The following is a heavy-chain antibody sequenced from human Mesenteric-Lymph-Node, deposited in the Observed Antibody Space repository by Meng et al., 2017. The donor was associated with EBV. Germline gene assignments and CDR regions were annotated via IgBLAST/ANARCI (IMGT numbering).Heavy chain of an antibody. CDR3: ARVDYTKSLPFDY. V-gene: IGHV4-34*01. CDR1: GGSFNDYS. D-gene: IGHD2-2*02. Sequence: VQLPQWGAGVLKASETLSLTCAVYGGSFNDYSWTWIRQPPGKGLEWIGEIDHSGSNNYNPSLKSRVTMAIDTSKNQFSLKLASVTAADTAVYYCARVDYTKSLPFDYWGRGTLVTVSS. CDR2: IDHSGSN. J-gene: IGHJ4*02.